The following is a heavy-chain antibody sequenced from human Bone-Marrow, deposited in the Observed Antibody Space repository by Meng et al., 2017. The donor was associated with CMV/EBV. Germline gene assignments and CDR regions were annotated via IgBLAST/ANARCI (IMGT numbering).Heavy chain of an antibody. CDR1: GFTFSSYS. Sequence: GASLKISCAASGFTFSSYSMNWVRHAPGKGLEWVSSISSSSSYIYYADSVKGRFTISRDNSKNTLYLQMNSLRADDTAVYYCAREFGFIYYYGMDVWGQGTTVTFSS. CDR3: AREFGFIYYYGMDV. D-gene: IGHD3-10*01. CDR2: ISSSSSYI. V-gene: IGHV3-21*01. J-gene: IGHJ6*02.